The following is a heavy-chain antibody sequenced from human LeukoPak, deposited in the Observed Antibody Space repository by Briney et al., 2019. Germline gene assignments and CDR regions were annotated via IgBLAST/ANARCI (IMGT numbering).Heavy chain of an antibody. CDR2: IYYSGST. D-gene: IGHD5-18*01. V-gene: IGHV4-31*03. J-gene: IGHJ4*02. CDR3: ARLYSYGYYFDY. CDR1: GGSINSGGYY. Sequence: SETLSLTCTVSGGSINSGGYYWSWIRLHPGKGLEWIGYIYYSGSTYYNPSLKSRVTISVDTSKNQFSLKLSSVTAADTAVYYCARLYSYGYYFDYWGQGTLVTVSS.